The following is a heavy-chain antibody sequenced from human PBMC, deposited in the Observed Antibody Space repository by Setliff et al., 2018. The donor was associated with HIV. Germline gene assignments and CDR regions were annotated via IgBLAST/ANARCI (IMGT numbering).Heavy chain of an antibody. Sequence: GGSLRLSCAASGFTFSNYEMSWVRQAPGKGPEWVSYITGSGDTIYYADSVKGRFTMSRDNSKNTVYLQMGSLRSDDMAVYYCAKDPRAAVATICDYWGQGTLVTVSS. J-gene: IGHJ4*02. D-gene: IGHD5-12*01. CDR2: ITGSGDTI. CDR1: GFTFSNYE. V-gene: IGHV3-48*03. CDR3: AKDPRAAVATICDY.